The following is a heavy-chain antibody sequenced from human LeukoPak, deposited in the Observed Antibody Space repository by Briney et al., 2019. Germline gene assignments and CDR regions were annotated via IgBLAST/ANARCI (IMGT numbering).Heavy chain of an antibody. CDR3: ARAGSDYYDSSGYYYFDY. CDR2: IYYSGST. D-gene: IGHD3-22*01. J-gene: IGHJ4*02. Sequence: SDTLSLTCTVSGGSISSGDYYWSWIRQPPGKGLEWIGYIYYSGSTYYNPSLKSRVTISVDTSKNQFSLKLSSVTAADTAVYYCARAGSDYYDSSGYYYFDYWGQGTLVTVSS. V-gene: IGHV4-30-4*02. CDR1: GGSISSGDYY.